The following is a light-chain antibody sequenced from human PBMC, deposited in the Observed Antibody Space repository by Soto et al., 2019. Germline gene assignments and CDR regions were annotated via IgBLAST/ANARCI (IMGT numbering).Light chain of an antibody. CDR1: STDVGGYNY. CDR3: SSYTSSSPV. CDR2: DVS. V-gene: IGLV2-14*01. J-gene: IGLJ2*01. Sequence: QSALTQPASVSGSPGQSITISCTGTSTDVGGYNYVSWYQQHPGKAPKLMIYDVSNRPSRVSNRFSGSKSGNTAFLTISGLQAEDEADYYCSSYTSSSPVFGGGTKVTVL.